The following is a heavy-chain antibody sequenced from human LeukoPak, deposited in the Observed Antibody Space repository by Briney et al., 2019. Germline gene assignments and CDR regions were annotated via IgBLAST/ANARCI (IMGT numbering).Heavy chain of an antibody. J-gene: IGHJ5*02. D-gene: IGHD3-22*01. Sequence: PSETLSLTCTVSGGSISSYYWSWIRQPAGKGLEWIGRIYTSGSTNYNPSLKSRVTISVDKSKNQFSLKLSSVTAADTAVYYCAREFYYDSSGLNWFDPWGQGTLVTVSS. CDR2: IYTSGST. CDR3: AREFYYDSSGLNWFDP. V-gene: IGHV4-4*07. CDR1: GGSISSYY.